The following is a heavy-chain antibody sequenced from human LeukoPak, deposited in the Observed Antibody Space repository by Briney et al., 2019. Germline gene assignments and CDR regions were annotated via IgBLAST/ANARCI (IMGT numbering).Heavy chain of an antibody. Sequence: GGSLRLSCAASGFTFGRHWMSWVRQAPGKGLEWVAHMNQGGSATTNVDSVKGRFTISRDDAKNLVFLQMNSLRVEDTAVYYCARDGVAGGFDYRGQGILVTVSS. V-gene: IGHV3-7*01. CDR2: MNQGGSAT. J-gene: IGHJ4*02. CDR1: GFTFGRHW. D-gene: IGHD6-19*01. CDR3: ARDGVAGGFDY.